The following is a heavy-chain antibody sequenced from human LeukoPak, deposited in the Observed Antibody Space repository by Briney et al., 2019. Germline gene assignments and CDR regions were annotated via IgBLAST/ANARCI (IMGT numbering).Heavy chain of an antibody. CDR3: ARGAIRWFGGDYNNWFDP. CDR1: GFTFRSYV. J-gene: IGHJ5*02. Sequence: GGSLRLSCTASGFTFRSYVMSWVRQTPEKGLEWVSAITGDGGGTNHADSVKGRFTISRDNSKNTLYMQMNSLRAEDTAVYYCARGAIRWFGGDYNNWFDPWGQGTLVTVSS. CDR2: ITGDGGGT. V-gene: IGHV3-23*01. D-gene: IGHD3-10*01.